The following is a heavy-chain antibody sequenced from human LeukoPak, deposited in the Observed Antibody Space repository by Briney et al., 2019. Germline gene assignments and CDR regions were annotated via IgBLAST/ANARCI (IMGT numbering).Heavy chain of an antibody. D-gene: IGHD1-26*01. CDR3: ARGISGSGSYLNDDAFDI. CDR1: GYTFTSYD. J-gene: IGHJ3*02. CDR2: MNPNSGNT. Sequence: ASVKVSCKASGYTFTSYDINWVRQATGQGLEWMGWMNPNSGNTGYAQKFQGRVTITRNTSISTAYMELSSLRSEDTAVYCCARGISGSGSYLNDDAFDIWGQGTMVTVSS. V-gene: IGHV1-8*03.